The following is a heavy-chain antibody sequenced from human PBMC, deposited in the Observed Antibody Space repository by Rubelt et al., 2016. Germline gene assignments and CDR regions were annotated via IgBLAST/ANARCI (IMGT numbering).Heavy chain of an antibody. CDR1: GFTFSSCA. J-gene: IGHJ3*02. CDR2: VSSNGGST. CDR3: ARTDYGDYNDAFDI. D-gene: IGHD4-17*01. V-gene: IGHV3-64D*06. Sequence: QLVESGGGLVQPGGSLRLSCSASGFTFSSCAMYWVRQAPGKGLEYVSGVSSNGGSTYYADSVKGRFTTSRDNSKNTLYLQMSSLRAEDTAVYYCARTDYGDYNDAFDIWGQGTIVTVSS.